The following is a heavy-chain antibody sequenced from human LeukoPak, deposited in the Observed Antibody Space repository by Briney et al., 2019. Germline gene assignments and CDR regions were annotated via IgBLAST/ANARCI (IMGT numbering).Heavy chain of an antibody. CDR3: ARVTNLSVFGVVTYYYYYTGV. V-gene: IGHV4-4*07. D-gene: IGHD3-3*01. CDR1: GGSISSYY. CDR2: IYTSGST. Sequence: SETLSLTCTVSGGSISSYYWSWIRQPAGKGLEWIGRIYTSGSTNYNPSLKSRVTMSVDTSKNQFSLKLSSVTAADTAVYYCARVTNLSVFGVVTYYYYYTGVWGKGTTVTVSS. J-gene: IGHJ6*03.